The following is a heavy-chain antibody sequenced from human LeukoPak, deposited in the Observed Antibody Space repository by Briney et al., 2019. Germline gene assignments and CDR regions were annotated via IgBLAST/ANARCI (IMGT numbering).Heavy chain of an antibody. J-gene: IGHJ4*02. D-gene: IGHD6-13*01. Sequence: SETLSLTCAVYGGSFSGYYWSWIRQPPGKGLEWIGEINHSGSTNYNPSLKSRVTISVDTSKNQFSLKLSSVTAADTAVYYYARRIAAAGSTIDYWGQGTLVTVSS. V-gene: IGHV4-34*01. CDR3: ARRIAAAGSTIDY. CDR1: GGSFSGYY. CDR2: INHSGST.